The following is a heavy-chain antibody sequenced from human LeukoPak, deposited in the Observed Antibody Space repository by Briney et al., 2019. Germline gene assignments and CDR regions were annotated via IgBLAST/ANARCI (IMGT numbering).Heavy chain of an antibody. V-gene: IGHV1-46*03. Sequence: ASVKDSCKASGYTFTSYYMHWVRQAPGQGLEWMGIINPSGGSTSYAQKFQGRVTMTRDTSTSTVYMELSSLRSEDTAVYYCARHSSGWYFDYWGQGTLVTVSS. CDR2: INPSGGST. CDR1: GYTFTSYY. D-gene: IGHD6-19*01. J-gene: IGHJ4*02. CDR3: ARHSSGWYFDY.